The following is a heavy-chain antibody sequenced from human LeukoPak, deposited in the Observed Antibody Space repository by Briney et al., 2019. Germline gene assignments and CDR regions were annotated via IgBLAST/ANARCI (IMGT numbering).Heavy chain of an antibody. CDR2: INHSGST. J-gene: IGHJ6*02. D-gene: IGHD6-13*01. Sequence: SETLSLTCAVYGGSFSGYYWSWIRQSPGKGLEWIGEINHSGSTNYNPSLKSRVTISLDTSKNQFSLKLTSVTAADTAVYYCARVAAAAQFYYYGMDVWGQGTTVTVSS. CDR1: GGSFSGYY. V-gene: IGHV4-34*01. CDR3: ARVAAAAQFYYYGMDV.